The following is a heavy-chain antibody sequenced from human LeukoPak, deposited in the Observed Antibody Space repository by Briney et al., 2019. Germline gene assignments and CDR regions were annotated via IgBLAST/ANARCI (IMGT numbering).Heavy chain of an antibody. V-gene: IGHV3-64*01. CDR3: ARDHYNFWSGYLDY. CDR2: ISTNGGST. CDR1: GFTFSNYA. D-gene: IGHD3-3*01. Sequence: GGSLRLSCAASGFTFSNYAMHWVRQAPGKGLEYVSAISTNGGSTYYANSVKGRFTISRDNSENTLYLQMGSLRAEDMAVYYCARDHYNFWSGYLDYWGQGTLVTVSS. J-gene: IGHJ4*02.